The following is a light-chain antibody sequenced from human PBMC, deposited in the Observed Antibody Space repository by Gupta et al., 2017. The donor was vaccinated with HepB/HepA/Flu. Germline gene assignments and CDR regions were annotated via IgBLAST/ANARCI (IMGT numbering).Light chain of an antibody. J-gene: IGLJ3*02. Sequence: SSVLSQSPSVSVAPGKTAMITCGGNNLETKSVHWYQQKPGQAPVLVVSYNSDRPSGIPERFSGSNSGNTATLSISRVEAGDEADDVCQVWDTSDNHPVCGGGTKLNVL. CDR1: NLETKS. V-gene: IGLV3-21*03. CDR2: YNS. CDR3: QVWDTSDNHPV.